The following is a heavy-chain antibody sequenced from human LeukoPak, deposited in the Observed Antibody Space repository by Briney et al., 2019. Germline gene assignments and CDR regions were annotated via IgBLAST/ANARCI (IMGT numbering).Heavy chain of an antibody. J-gene: IGHJ3*02. Sequence: ASVKVSCKASGYTFTGYYMLRVRQAPGQGLEWMGWINPNSGGTNYAQKFQGWVTMTRDTSISTAYMEPSRLRSDDPAVYYCASVFGGDDAFDIWGQGTMVTVSS. D-gene: IGHD3-10*02. CDR1: GYTFTGYY. V-gene: IGHV1-2*04. CDR2: INPNSGGT. CDR3: ASVFGGDDAFDI.